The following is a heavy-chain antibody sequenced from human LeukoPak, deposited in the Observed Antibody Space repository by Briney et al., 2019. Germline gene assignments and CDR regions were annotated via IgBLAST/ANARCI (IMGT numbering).Heavy chain of an antibody. V-gene: IGHV1-46*01. CDR2: INPSGGST. D-gene: IGHD1-14*01. J-gene: IGHJ4*02. CDR3: ARITLLDASNVFLDY. Sequence: ASVKVSCEASGYTFTSYYMHWVRQAPGQGLEWMGIINPSGGSTSYAQKFQGRVTMTRDMSTSTVYMELSSLRSEDTAVYYCARITLLDASNVFLDYWGQGTLVNVSS. CDR1: GYTFTSYY.